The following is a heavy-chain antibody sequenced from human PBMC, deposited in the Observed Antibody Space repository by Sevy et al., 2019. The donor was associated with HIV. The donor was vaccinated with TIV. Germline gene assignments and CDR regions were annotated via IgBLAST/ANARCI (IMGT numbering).Heavy chain of an antibody. CDR1: GFTFSSYW. J-gene: IGHJ6*02. CDR2: INSDGSST. Sequence: GGSLRLSCAASGFTFSSYWMHWVRQAPRKGLVWVSRINSDGSSTSYADSVKGRFTISRDNAKNTLYLQMNSLRAEDTAVYYCARDMRTIDYYYGMDVWGQGTTVTVSS. V-gene: IGHV3-74*01. D-gene: IGHD3-10*01. CDR3: ARDMRTIDYYYGMDV.